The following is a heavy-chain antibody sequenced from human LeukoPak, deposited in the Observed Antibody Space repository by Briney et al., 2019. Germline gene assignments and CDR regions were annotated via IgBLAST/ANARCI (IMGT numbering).Heavy chain of an antibody. Sequence: GGSLRLSCAASGFKFKTYGMHWVRQAPGEGLEWVAVIYYDGNQKYYGDSVKGRFTVSRDVSENMLYLQMSSLRADDTAVYYCARGGVATAWGAFDVWGQGTMVTDSS. D-gene: IGHD4-23*01. CDR1: GFKFKTYG. J-gene: IGHJ3*01. CDR2: IYYDGNQK. V-gene: IGHV3-33*01. CDR3: ARGGVATAWGAFDV.